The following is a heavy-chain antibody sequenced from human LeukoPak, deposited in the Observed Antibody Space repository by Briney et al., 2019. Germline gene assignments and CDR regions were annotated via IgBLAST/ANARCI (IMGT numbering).Heavy chain of an antibody. CDR3: ARGLGLHYYGSGSSHRPLDY. CDR1: GGSFSGYY. V-gene: IGHV4-34*01. Sequence: SETLSLTCAVYGGSFSGYYWSWIRQPPGKGLEWIGEINHSGSTNYNPSLKSRVTISVDTSKNQFSLKLSSVTAADTALYYCARGLGLHYYGSGSSHRPLDYWGQGTLVTVSS. CDR2: INHSGST. J-gene: IGHJ4*02. D-gene: IGHD3-10*01.